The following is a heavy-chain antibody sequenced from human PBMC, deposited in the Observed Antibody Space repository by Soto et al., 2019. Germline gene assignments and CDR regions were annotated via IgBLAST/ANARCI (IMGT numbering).Heavy chain of an antibody. Sequence: SETLSLTCAVYGGSFSGYYWSWIRQPPGKGLECIGEIDHSGSTNYNPSLKSRVTVSVDTFKNQFSLNLNSVTAADTAVYYCARGLPGDYYDSSAYYWGPFDYWGQGNLVTVSS. D-gene: IGHD3-22*01. V-gene: IGHV4-34*01. CDR1: GGSFSGYY. J-gene: IGHJ4*02. CDR3: ARGLPGDYYDSSAYYWGPFDY. CDR2: IDHSGST.